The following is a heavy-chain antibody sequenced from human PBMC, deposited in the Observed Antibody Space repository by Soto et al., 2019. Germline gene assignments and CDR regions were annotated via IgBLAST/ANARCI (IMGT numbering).Heavy chain of an antibody. CDR1: GGSISSSNW. CDR3: ASHSSHWPFFDF. V-gene: IGHV4-28*01. D-gene: IGHD6-13*01. CDR2: IYYTGLS. Sequence: ETLSLTCAVSGGSISSSNWWSWIRQPPGKGLEWIGYIYYTGLSNSNPSLNSRVTMSVDTSKNQFSLKLSSVTAADTAVYYCASHSSHWPFFDFWGQGTLVTVSS. J-gene: IGHJ4*02.